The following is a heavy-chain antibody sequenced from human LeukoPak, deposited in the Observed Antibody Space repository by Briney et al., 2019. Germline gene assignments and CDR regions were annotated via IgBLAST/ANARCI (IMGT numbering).Heavy chain of an antibody. V-gene: IGHV3-23*01. Sequence: PGGSLRPPFAPPGFTFTSKPMTWSRQPPGKGLEWASVISGSGGSTYYADSVKGRFTISRDNSKNTLYLQMNSLRAEDTAVYYCAKGEGDYYYYYYGMDVWGQGTTVTVSS. CDR2: ISGSGGST. D-gene: IGHD2-21*02. CDR3: AKGEGDYYYYYYGMDV. CDR1: GFTFTSKP. J-gene: IGHJ6*02.